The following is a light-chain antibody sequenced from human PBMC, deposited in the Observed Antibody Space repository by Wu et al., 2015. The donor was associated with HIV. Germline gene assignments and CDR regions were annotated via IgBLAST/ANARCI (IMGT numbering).Light chain of an antibody. Sequence: EIVLTLSPGTLSLSPGERATLSCRASQSVSSSYLAWYQQKPGQAPRLLIYGASIRATGIPARFSGSGSGTEFTLTISSLQSEDFAVYSCQQYNNWPWTFGQGTKVEIK. V-gene: IGKV3-15*01. CDR3: QQYNNWPWT. J-gene: IGKJ1*01. CDR1: QSVSSSY. CDR2: GAS.